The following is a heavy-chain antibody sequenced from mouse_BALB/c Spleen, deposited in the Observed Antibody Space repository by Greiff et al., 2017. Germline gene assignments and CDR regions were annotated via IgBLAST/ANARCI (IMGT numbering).Heavy chain of an antibody. CDR3: ARAPSITTASYYFDY. D-gene: IGHD1-2*01. Sequence: VKLVESGPGLVAPSQSLSITCTVSGFSLTSYGVHWVRQPPGKGLEWLGVIWAGGSTNYNSALMSRLSISKDNSKSQVFLKMNSLQTDDTAMYYCARAPSITTASYYFDYWGQGTTLTVSS. J-gene: IGHJ2*01. CDR1: GFSLTSYG. V-gene: IGHV2-9*02. CDR2: IWAGGST.